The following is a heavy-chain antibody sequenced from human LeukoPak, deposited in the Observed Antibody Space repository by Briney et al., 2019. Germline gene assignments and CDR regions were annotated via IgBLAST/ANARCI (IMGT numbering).Heavy chain of an antibody. D-gene: IGHD3-3*01. CDR3: ARHPGWSGYYKVDYMDV. CDR1: GGSISSSSYY. J-gene: IGHJ6*03. Sequence: PSETLSLTCTVSGGSISSSSYYWGWIRQPPGKGLEWIGSIYYSGSTYYNPSLKSRVTVSVDTSKNQFSLKLSSVTAADAAVYYCARHPGWSGYYKVDYMDVWGKGTTVTVSS. V-gene: IGHV4-39*01. CDR2: IYYSGST.